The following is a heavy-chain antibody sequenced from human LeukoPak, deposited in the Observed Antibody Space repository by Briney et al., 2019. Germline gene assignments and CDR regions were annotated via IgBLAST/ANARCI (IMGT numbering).Heavy chain of an antibody. CDR2: MNPKTGNT. V-gene: IGHV1-8*01. D-gene: IGHD4-11*01. CDR3: VRIYYSNAFDI. CDR1: GYTFTNFD. J-gene: IGHJ3*02. Sequence: ASVKVSCKASGYTFTNFDINWVRQATGQGLEWMGWMNPKTGNTGSAQKFQGRVTITGNTSISTAYMELSSLRSEDTAVYYCVRIYYSNAFDIWGQGTMVTVSS.